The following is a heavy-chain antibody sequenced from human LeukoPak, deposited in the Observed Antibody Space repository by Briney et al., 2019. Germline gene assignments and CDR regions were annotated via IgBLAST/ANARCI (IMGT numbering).Heavy chain of an antibody. CDR1: GGSISSGSYY. CDR2: IYTSGST. J-gene: IGHJ4*02. CDR3: ARDRGSGWYVY. D-gene: IGHD6-19*01. V-gene: IGHV4-61*02. Sequence: SETLSLTCTVSGGSISSGSYYWSWIRQPAGKGLEWIGRIYTSGSTNYNPSLKSRVTISVDTSKNQFSLKLSSVTAADTAVYYCARDRGSGWYVYWGQGTLVTVSS.